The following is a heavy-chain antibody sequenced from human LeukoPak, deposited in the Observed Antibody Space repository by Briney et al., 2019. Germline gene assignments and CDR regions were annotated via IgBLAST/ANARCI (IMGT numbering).Heavy chain of an antibody. V-gene: IGHV1-2*02. D-gene: IGHD1-1*01. J-gene: IGHJ5*02. CDR1: GYTFTGYY. CDR2: INPNSGGT. Sequence: ASVKVSCKASGYTFTGYYIHWVRQAPGQGLEWMGWINPNSGGTNYAQKFQGRVTMTRDTSITTAYMELSRLRSDDTAMYYCATMNTTTFDPWGQGTLVTVSS. CDR3: ATMNTTTFDP.